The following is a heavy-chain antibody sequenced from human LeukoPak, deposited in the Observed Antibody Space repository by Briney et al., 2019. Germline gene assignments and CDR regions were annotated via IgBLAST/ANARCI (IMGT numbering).Heavy chain of an antibody. CDR3: AKDISRNFVVVPAADY. Sequence: GGSLRLSCAASGFTFDDYAMHWVRQPPGKSLEWVSLISGDGGSTYYADSVKGRFTVSRDNSKNSLYLQMNSLRTEDTALYYCAKDISRNFVVVPAADYWGQGTLVTVSS. CDR2: ISGDGGST. V-gene: IGHV3-43*02. J-gene: IGHJ4*02. D-gene: IGHD2-2*01. CDR1: GFTFDDYA.